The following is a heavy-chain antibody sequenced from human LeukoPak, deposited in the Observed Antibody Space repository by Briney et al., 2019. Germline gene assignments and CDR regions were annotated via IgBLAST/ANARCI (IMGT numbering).Heavy chain of an antibody. CDR2: IYYSGST. D-gene: IGHD6-13*01. J-gene: IGHJ4*02. CDR3: ARGVRDYSSSWYEK. Sequence: SETLSLTCTVSGGSISSSSYYWGWIRQPPGKGLEWIGSIYYSGSTYYNPSLKSRVTISVDKSKNQFSLKLSSVTAADTAVYYCARGVRDYSSSWYEKWGQGTLVTVSS. V-gene: IGHV4-39*07. CDR1: GGSISSSSYY.